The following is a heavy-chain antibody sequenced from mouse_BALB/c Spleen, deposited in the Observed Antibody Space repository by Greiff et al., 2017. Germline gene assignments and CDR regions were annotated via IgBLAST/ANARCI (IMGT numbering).Heavy chain of an antibody. CDR1: GFTFSSFG. CDR3: ARSGSRIAMDY. Sequence: EVHLVESGGGLVQPGGSRKLSCAASGFTFSSFGMHWVRQAPEKGLEWVAYISSGSSTIYYADTVKGRFTISRDNPKNTLFLQMTSLRSEDTAMYYCARSGSRIAMDYWGQGTSVTVSS. CDR2: ISSGSSTI. D-gene: IGHD3-1*01. J-gene: IGHJ4*01. V-gene: IGHV5-17*02.